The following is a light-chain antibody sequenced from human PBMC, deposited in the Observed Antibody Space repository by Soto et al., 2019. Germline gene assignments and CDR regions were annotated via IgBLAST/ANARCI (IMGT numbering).Light chain of an antibody. J-gene: IGKJ2*01. CDR1: QSISSW. Sequence: DIQMTQSPSTLSASVGDRVTTTCRASQSISSWLAWYQQKPGKAPKLLLYYASSLESGVPSRFSGSGSGTEFTLTISSLQPDDFATYYCQQYNSYSSTFGQGTKLAIK. CDR2: YAS. CDR3: QQYNSYSST. V-gene: IGKV1-5*01.